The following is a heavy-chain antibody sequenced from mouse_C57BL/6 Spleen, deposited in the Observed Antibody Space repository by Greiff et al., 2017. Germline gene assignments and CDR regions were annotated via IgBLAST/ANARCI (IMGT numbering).Heavy chain of an antibody. Sequence: QVQLKQSGAELVKPGASVKISCKASGYAFSSYWMNWVKQRPGKGLEWIGQIYPGDGDTNYNGKFKGKATLTADKSSSTAYMQLSSLTSEDSAVYFCARGPYYYGSAMDYWGQGTSVTVSS. CDR1: GYAFSSYW. CDR2: IYPGDGDT. CDR3: ARGPYYYGSAMDY. V-gene: IGHV1-80*01. D-gene: IGHD1-1*01. J-gene: IGHJ4*01.